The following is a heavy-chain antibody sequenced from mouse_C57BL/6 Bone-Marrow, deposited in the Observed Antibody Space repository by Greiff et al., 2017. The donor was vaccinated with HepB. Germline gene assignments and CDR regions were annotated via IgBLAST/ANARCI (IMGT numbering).Heavy chain of an antibody. V-gene: IGHV1-39*01. Sequence: VQLKESGPELVKPGASVKISCKASGYSFTDYNMNWVKQSNGKSLEWIGVINPNYGTTSYNQKFKGKATLTVDQSSSTAYMQLNSLTSEDSAVYYCARLGGSHYYAMDYWGQGTSVTVSS. CDR3: ARLGGSHYYAMDY. J-gene: IGHJ4*01. D-gene: IGHD1-1*02. CDR2: INPNYGTT. CDR1: GYSFTDYN.